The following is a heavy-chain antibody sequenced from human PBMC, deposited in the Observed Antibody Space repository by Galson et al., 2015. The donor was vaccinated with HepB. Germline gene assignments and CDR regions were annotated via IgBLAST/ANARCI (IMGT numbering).Heavy chain of an antibody. J-gene: IGHJ1*01. D-gene: IGHD6-19*01. V-gene: IGHV3-30-3*01. CDR3: ARDRRHRYSSGCQLQH. CDR1: GFAFSSYA. Sequence: SLRLSCAASGFAFSSYAMHWVRQAPGKGLEWVAVISYDGSNKYYADSVKGRFTISRDNSKNTLYLQMNSLRAEDTAVYYCARDRRHRYSSGCQLQHWGQGTLVTVSS. CDR2: ISYDGSNK.